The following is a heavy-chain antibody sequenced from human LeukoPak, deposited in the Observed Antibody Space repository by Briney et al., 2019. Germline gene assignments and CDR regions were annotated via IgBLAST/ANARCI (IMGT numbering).Heavy chain of an antibody. J-gene: IGHJ4*02. CDR1: GGSISSGGYY. Sequence: SETLSLTCTVSGGSISSGGYYWSWIRQHPGKGLEWIGYIYYSGSTYYNPSLKSRVTISVDTSKNQFSLKLSSVTAADTAVYYCARGVRGNGTKKALFDYWGQGTLVTVSS. CDR2: IYYSGST. D-gene: IGHD1-7*01. CDR3: ARGVRGNGTKKALFDY. V-gene: IGHV4-31*03.